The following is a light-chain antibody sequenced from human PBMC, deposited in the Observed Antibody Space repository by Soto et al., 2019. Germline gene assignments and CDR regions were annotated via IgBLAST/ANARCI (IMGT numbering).Light chain of an antibody. J-gene: IGKJ4*01. Sequence: DIQMTQSPSTLSASVGDRVTITCRASQSLSTWLAWYQQKPGKAPKLLIYKASNLESGVPSRFSGSGSGTEFTLTISSLQPDDFATYYCQHFNSYPLTFGGGTKVEIK. CDR1: QSLSTW. CDR2: KAS. CDR3: QHFNSYPLT. V-gene: IGKV1-5*03.